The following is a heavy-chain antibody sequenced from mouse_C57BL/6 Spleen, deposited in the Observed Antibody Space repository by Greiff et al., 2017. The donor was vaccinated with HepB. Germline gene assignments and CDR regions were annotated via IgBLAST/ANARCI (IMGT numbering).Heavy chain of an antibody. CDR2: IYPGDGDT. J-gene: IGHJ1*03. D-gene: IGHD1-1*01. Sequence: QVQLKQSGPELVKPGASVKISCKASGYAFSSSWMNWVKQRPGKGLEWIGRIYPGDGDTNYNGKFKGKATLTADKSSSTAYMQLSSLTSEDSAVYFCARGLFITTPLGYFDVWGTGTTVTVSS. CDR3: ARGLFITTPLGYFDV. CDR1: GYAFSSSW. V-gene: IGHV1-82*01.